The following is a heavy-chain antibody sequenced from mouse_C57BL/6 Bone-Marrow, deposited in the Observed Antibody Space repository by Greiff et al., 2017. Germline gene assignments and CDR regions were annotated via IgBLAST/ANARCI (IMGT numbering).Heavy chain of an antibody. D-gene: IGHD2-3*01. CDR2: IYPGDGDT. Sequence: VKLMESGPELVKPGASVKISCKASGYAFSSSWMNWVKQRPGKGLEWIGRIYPGDGDTNYNGKFKGKATLTADKSSSTAYVQLSSLTSEDSAVYFCARWLLLDYWGQGTTLTVSS. V-gene: IGHV1-82*01. CDR1: GYAFSSSW. J-gene: IGHJ2*01. CDR3: ARWLLLDY.